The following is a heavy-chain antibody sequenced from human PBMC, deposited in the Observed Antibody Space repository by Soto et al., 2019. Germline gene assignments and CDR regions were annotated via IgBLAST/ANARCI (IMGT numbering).Heavy chain of an antibody. CDR2: ISYDGSNK. Sequence: GGSLRLSCGASGFTFSSYAIHWVRQAPGKGLEWVAIISYDGSNKHYADSVKGRFTISRDNSKNTLYLQMNSLRAADTAVYYCARRTYYFDSSGYCIDYWGQGTLVTVSS. D-gene: IGHD3-22*01. V-gene: IGHV3-30-3*01. J-gene: IGHJ4*02. CDR1: GFTFSSYA. CDR3: ARRTYYFDSSGYCIDY.